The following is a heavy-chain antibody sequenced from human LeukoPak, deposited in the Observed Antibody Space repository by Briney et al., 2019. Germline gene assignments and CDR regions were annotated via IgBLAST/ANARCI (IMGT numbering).Heavy chain of an antibody. Sequence: PGGSLRLSCAASGFTFSSYAMSWVRQAPGKGLEWVSAITGTGGHTYYVASVQGRFTVSRDNSRYTLYLQMSSLRGEDSAIYYCAKVRDTREWYKDAFDVWGQGTRVTVSS. J-gene: IGHJ3*01. V-gene: IGHV3-23*01. CDR3: AKVRDTREWYKDAFDV. D-gene: IGHD3-3*01. CDR2: ITGTGGHT. CDR1: GFTFSSYA.